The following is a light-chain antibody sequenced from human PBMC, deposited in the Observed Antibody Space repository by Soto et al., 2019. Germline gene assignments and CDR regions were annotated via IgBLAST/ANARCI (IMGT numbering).Light chain of an antibody. CDR1: QSVSSY. V-gene: IGKV3-11*01. CDR3: QQRSSWPPMYT. Sequence: EIVLTQSPATLSLSPGERATLSCRASQSVSSYLAWYQQKPGQAPRLLIYDASNRATGIPARFSGSGSGTDFTLTISILEPEDFAVYYCQQRSSWPPMYTFGQGTKLEIK. CDR2: DAS. J-gene: IGKJ2*01.